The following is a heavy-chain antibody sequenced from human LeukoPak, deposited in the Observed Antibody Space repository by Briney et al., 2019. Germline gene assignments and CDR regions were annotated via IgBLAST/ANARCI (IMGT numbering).Heavy chain of an antibody. V-gene: IGHV1-69*13. CDR2: IIPIFGTA. J-gene: IGHJ6*02. CDR3: AREEYSSSWYGVYYYGMDV. D-gene: IGHD6-13*01. Sequence: SVKVSCKASGGTFSSYAISWVRQAPGQGLEWMGGIIPIFGTANYAQKFQGRVSITADESTSTAYMELSSLRSEDTAVYYCAREEYSSSWYGVYYYGMDVWGQGTTVTVSS. CDR1: GGTFSSYA.